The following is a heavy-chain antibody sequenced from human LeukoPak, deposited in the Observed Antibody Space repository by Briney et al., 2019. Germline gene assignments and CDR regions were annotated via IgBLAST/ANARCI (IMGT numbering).Heavy chain of an antibody. CDR1: GFTFGNYW. CDR2: IKQDGSEK. J-gene: IGHJ4*02. CDR3: ARTGDLDY. D-gene: IGHD7-27*01. Sequence: GGSLRLSCAASGFTFGNYWMSWVRQVPGKGLEWVATIKQDGSEKYYVDSVKGRFTISRDNAKNSLYLQMNSLRAEDTAVYYCARTGDLDYWGQGTLVTVSS. V-gene: IGHV3-7*05.